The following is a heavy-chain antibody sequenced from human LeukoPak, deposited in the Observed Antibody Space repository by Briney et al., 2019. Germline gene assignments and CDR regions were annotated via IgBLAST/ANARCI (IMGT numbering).Heavy chain of an antibody. Sequence: GSLRLSCAASGFTFSSNSMNWVRQAPGKGLEWIGYIYYSGSTNYNPSLKSRVTISVDTSKNQFSLKLSSVTAADTAVYYCASENTPGMDSSGYYYLGAFDIWGQGTMVTVSS. J-gene: IGHJ3*02. CDR2: IYYSGST. D-gene: IGHD3-22*01. CDR3: ASENTPGMDSSGYYYLGAFDI. CDR1: GFTFSSNS. V-gene: IGHV4-59*08.